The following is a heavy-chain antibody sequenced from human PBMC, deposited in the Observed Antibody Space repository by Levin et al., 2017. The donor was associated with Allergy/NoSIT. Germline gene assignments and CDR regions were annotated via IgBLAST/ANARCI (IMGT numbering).Heavy chain of an antibody. CDR2: IYYSGGT. CDR1: GGSISSYY. Sequence: SETLSLTCTVSGGSISSYYWSWIRQPPGKGLEWIGYIYYSGGTNYNPSLKSRVTISVDTSRNQFSLKLSSVTAADPAVYYCAKILGDYYFYMDVWGKGTTVTVSS. J-gene: IGHJ6*03. CDR3: AKILGDYYFYMDV. V-gene: IGHV4-59*08. D-gene: IGHD3-3*01.